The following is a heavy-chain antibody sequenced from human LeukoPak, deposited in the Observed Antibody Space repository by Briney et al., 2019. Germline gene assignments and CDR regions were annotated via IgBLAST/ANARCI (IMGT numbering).Heavy chain of an antibody. V-gene: IGHV3-23*01. J-gene: IGHJ4*02. CDR2: ISGSGGST. CDR1: GFTFSSYA. D-gene: IGHD7-27*01. CDR3: VKSSWGSGKFPFDY. Sequence: GGSLRLSCAASGFTFSSYAMSWVRQAPGKGLEWVSAISGSGGSTYYADSVKGRFTISRDNSKNTLYLQMNSLRAEDTAVYYCVKSSWGSGKFPFDYWGQGTLVTVSS.